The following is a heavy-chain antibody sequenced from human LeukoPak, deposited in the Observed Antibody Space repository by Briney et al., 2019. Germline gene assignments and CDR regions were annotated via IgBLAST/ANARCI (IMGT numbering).Heavy chain of an antibody. V-gene: IGHV4-59*01. D-gene: IGHD6-19*01. J-gene: IGHJ4*02. CDR2: IYYSGST. CDR1: GGSISSYY. Sequence: PSETLSLTCTVSGGSISSYYWSWIRQPPGKGLEWIGYIYYSGSTNYNPFPKSRVTISVDTSKNQFSLKLSSVTAADTAVYYCARAYSSGWDYFDYWGQGTLVTVSS. CDR3: ARAYSSGWDYFDY.